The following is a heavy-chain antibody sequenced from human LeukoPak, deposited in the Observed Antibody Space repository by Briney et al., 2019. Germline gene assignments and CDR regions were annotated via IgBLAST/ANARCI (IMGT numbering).Heavy chain of an antibody. Sequence: SGTLSLTCAVSGESMYNDNWWSWVRQPPGKGLEWIGEISYRGSTNYNPSLKSRVTISADNSKNQFSLILSSVTAADAGVYYCARCGFWRWDYWGQGTPVTVS. V-gene: IGHV4-4*02. CDR2: ISYRGST. J-gene: IGHJ4*02. CDR1: GESMYNDNW. CDR3: ARCGFWRWDY. D-gene: IGHD3-3*01.